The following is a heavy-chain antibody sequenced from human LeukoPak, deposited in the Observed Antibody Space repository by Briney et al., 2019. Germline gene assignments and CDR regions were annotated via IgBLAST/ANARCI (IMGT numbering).Heavy chain of an antibody. D-gene: IGHD3-3*01. CDR1: GFTFSSYS. CDR2: ISSSSSTI. V-gene: IGHV3-48*01. Sequence: AGGSLRLSCAASGFTFSSYSMNWVRQAPGKGLEWVSYISSSSSTIYYADSVKGRFTISRDNAKNSLYLQMNSLRAEDTAVYYCARVSPYYDFWSGYYTKGGRGYFDYWGQGTLVTVSS. CDR3: ARVSPYYDFWSGYYTKGGRGYFDY. J-gene: IGHJ4*02.